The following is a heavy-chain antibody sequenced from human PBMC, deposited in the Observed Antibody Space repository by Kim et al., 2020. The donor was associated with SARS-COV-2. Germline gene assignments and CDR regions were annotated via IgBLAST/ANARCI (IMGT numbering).Heavy chain of an antibody. V-gene: IGHV3-33*06. J-gene: IGHJ5*02. Sequence: ESVKGRFTISRNNSKNPLYLQMNSLRAEDTAVYYCAKDRSGTNWNNWFDHWGQGTLVTVSS. CDR3: AKDRSGTNWNNWFDH. D-gene: IGHD2-8*01.